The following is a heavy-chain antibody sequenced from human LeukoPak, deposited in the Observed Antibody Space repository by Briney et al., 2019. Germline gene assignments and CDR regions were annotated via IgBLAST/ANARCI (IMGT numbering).Heavy chain of an antibody. CDR1: GFTFSIYA. J-gene: IGHJ4*02. CDR3: AREWNPDYGEPH. V-gene: IGHV4-34*01. CDR2: INHSGST. D-gene: IGHD4-17*01. Sequence: GSLRLSCAASGFTFSIYAMSWVRQPPGKGLEWIGEINHSGSTNYNPSLKSRVTISVDTSKNQFSLKLSSVTAADTAVYYCAREWNPDYGEPHWGQGTLVTVSS.